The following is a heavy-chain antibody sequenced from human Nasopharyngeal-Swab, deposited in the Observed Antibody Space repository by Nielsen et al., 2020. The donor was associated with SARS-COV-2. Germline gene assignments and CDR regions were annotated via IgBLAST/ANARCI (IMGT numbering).Heavy chain of an antibody. V-gene: IGHV3-73*01. Sequence: GESLKISCAASGFLFSGSAIHWVRQASGKGLEWVGRIGDKAHSYATTYAASMEGRFTISRTDSNNTAYLEMDSLETEDTALYYCTTDYYFDYWGQGTLVTVSS. CDR1: GFLFSGSA. J-gene: IGHJ4*02. CDR3: TTDYYFDY. CDR2: IGDKAHSYAT.